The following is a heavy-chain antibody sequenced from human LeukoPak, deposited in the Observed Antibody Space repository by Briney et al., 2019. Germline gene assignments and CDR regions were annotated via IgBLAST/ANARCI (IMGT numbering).Heavy chain of an antibody. CDR2: ISSSSSTI. D-gene: IGHD3-22*01. Sequence: GGSLRLSCAASGFTFSDYYMSWIRQAPGKGLEWVSYISSSSSTIYYADSVKGRFTISRDNAKNSLYLQMNSLRAEDTAVYYCARDLLYDSSGIFDYWGQGTLVTVSS. CDR3: ARDLLYDSSGIFDY. J-gene: IGHJ4*02. CDR1: GFTFSDYY. V-gene: IGHV3-11*04.